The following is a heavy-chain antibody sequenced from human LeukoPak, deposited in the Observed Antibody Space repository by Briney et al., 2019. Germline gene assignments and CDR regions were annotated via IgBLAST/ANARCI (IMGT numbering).Heavy chain of an antibody. Sequence: GSLRLSCVASGCTFSTYAMNWVRQAPGKGLEWVSVISGSSDNTYYADSVKGRFTISRDNSKNTLYMQMNSLRAEDTAVYYCARASSGNCYAAIDHWGQGTLVTVSS. CDR1: GCTFSTYA. D-gene: IGHD2-15*01. J-gene: IGHJ4*02. V-gene: IGHV3-23*01. CDR3: ARASSGNCYAAIDH. CDR2: ISGSSDNT.